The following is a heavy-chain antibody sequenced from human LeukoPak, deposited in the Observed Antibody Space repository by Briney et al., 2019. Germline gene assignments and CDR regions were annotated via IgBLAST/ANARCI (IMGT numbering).Heavy chain of an antibody. CDR3: AKGVGTSYHYHMDV. D-gene: IGHD1-26*01. Sequence: SGRSLRLSCAASGFTFDEYAMHWVRLPPGKGLEWVAGISWNTYDIGYADSVKGRFTISRDNAKNSLYLQMNSLRDEDMALYYCAKGVGTSYHYHMDVWGKGTTVTVSS. V-gene: IGHV3-9*03. CDR1: GFTFDEYA. CDR2: ISWNTYDI. J-gene: IGHJ6*03.